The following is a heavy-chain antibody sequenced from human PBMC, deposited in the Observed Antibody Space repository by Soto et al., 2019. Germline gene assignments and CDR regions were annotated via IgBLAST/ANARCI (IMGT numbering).Heavy chain of an antibody. J-gene: IGHJ6*02. Sequence: PSETLSLTCAVCGGSISSGGYSWRWIRQPPGKGLEWIGYMYHSGSTYYKPSLKSRVTISVDRSKNQFSLKLSSVIAADTAVYYCARSSYYDFWSGAGPDYYYGMDVWGQGTKVTVSS. V-gene: IGHV4-30-2*01. CDR2: MYHSGST. CDR1: GGSISSGGYS. CDR3: ARSSYYDFWSGAGPDYYYGMDV. D-gene: IGHD3-3*01.